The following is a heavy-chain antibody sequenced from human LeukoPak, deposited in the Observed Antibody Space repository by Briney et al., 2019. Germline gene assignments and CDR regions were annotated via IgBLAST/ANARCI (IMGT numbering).Heavy chain of an antibody. CDR3: ARGLAAAGEFDY. V-gene: IGHV4-39*07. Sequence: SETLSLTCTVSGGSISSSSDYWGWIRQPPGKGLEWIGSIYNTGSANSNPSLESRVTISVDTSKNQFSLKLSSVTAADTAVYYCARGLAAAGEFDYWGQGTLVTVSS. CDR1: GGSISSSSDY. D-gene: IGHD6-13*01. CDR2: IYNTGSA. J-gene: IGHJ4*02.